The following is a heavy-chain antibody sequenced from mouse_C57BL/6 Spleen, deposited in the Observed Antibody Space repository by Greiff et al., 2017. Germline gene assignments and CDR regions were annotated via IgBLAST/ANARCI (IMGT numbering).Heavy chain of an antibody. D-gene: IGHD1-1*01. CDR2: ISYDGSN. CDR1: GYSITSGYY. V-gene: IGHV3-6*01. J-gene: IGHJ1*03. Sequence: LMESGPGLVKPSQSLSLTCSVTGYSITSGYYWNWIRQFPGNKLEWMGYISYDGSNNYNPSLKNRISITRDTSKNQFFLKLNSVTTEDTATYYCAREDGSSYWYFDVWGTGTTVTVSS. CDR3: AREDGSSYWYFDV.